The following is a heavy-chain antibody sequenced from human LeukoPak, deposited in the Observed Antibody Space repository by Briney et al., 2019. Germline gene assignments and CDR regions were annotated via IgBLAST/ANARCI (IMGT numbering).Heavy chain of an antibody. Sequence: ASVKVSCKASGYTFTSYDINWVRQATGQGLEWMGWMNPNSGNTGYAQKFQGRVTMTRNTSISTAYMELSSLRSEDTAVYYCARVDSSSWYFFGYNWFDPWGQGTLVTVSS. V-gene: IGHV1-8*01. D-gene: IGHD6-13*01. CDR2: MNPNSGNT. J-gene: IGHJ5*02. CDR1: GYTFTSYD. CDR3: ARVDSSSWYFFGYNWFDP.